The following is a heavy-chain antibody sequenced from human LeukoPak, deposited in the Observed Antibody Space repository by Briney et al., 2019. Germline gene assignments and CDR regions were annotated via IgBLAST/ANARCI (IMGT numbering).Heavy chain of an antibody. CDR3: ARDTTITFGGVIVRTDAFDI. D-gene: IGHD3-16*02. Sequence: GGSLRLSCAASGFTVSSNYMSCVRPAPGKGLEWVSVIYSGGSTYYADSVKGRFTISRDNSKNTLYLQMNSLRAEDTAVYYCARDTTITFGGVIVRTDAFDIWGQGTMVTVS. J-gene: IGHJ3*02. CDR2: IYSGGST. V-gene: IGHV3-66*01. CDR1: GFTVSSNY.